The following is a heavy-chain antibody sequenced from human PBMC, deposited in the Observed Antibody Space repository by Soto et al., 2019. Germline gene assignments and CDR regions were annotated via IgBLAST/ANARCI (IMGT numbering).Heavy chain of an antibody. J-gene: IGHJ4*02. CDR1: GGTFSSYT. CDR2: IIPILGIA. Sequence: QVQLVQSGAEVKKPGSSVQVSCKASGGTFSSYTISWVRQAPGQGLEWMGRIIPILGIANYAQKFQGRVTSTAEETTSTVYMELSSLRSEDTAVYYCARGRGIAAAGTLGYWGQGTLVTVSS. V-gene: IGHV1-69*02. D-gene: IGHD6-13*01. CDR3: ARGRGIAAAGTLGY.